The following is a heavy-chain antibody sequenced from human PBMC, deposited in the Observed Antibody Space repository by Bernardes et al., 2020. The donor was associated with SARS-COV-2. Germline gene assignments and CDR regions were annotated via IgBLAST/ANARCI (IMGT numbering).Heavy chain of an antibody. Sequence: GSSLKVSCAASGFTLSDHYTSWIRQAPGKGPEWLSYINNDGSATHHADSVTGRFATSRDNARNSPYLEMTSLRAEDTAVYYCARQRTGFAYYDYGMDVWGQGTTVTVSS. V-gene: IGHV3-11*01. CDR1: GFTLSDHY. J-gene: IGHJ6*02. D-gene: IGHD3-9*01. CDR3: ARQRTGFAYYDYGMDV. CDR2: INNDGSAT.